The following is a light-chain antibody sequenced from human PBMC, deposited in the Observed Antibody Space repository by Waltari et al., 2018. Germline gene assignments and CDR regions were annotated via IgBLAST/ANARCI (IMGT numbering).Light chain of an antibody. J-gene: IGLJ1*01. CDR1: SSDIGGYTF. Sequence: QSALTQPASVSGSPGQSITISCTGTSSDIGGYTFVSWYQQHPGKAPKLMIYEVSSRPSGVSHRFSGSKSGNTASLTISGLQAEDEADFYCSSYTSSSTLGVFGTGTKVTVL. CDR2: EVS. V-gene: IGLV2-14*01. CDR3: SSYTSSSTLGV.